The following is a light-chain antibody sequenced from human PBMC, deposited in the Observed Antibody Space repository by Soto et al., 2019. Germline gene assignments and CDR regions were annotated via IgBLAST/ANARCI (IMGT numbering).Light chain of an antibody. V-gene: IGLV1-40*01. CDR3: QSYDSSLSGWV. CDR2: GNS. J-gene: IGLJ1*01. CDR1: SSNIGAGYD. Sequence: QPVLTQPPSVSGAPGQRVTISCTGSSSNIGAGYDVHWYQQLPGTAPKLLIYGNSNRPSGVPDRFSGSKSGTSAFLAITGLQAEDEADYYCQSYDSSLSGWVFGTGTKLTVL.